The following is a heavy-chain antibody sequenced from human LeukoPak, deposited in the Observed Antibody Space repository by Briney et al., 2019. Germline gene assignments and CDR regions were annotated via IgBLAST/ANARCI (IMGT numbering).Heavy chain of an antibody. D-gene: IGHD3-10*01. CDR2: ISSSGSTI. J-gene: IGHJ3*02. V-gene: IGHV3-48*04. Sequence: PGGSLRLSCAASGFTFSSYSMNWVRQAPGKGLEWVSYISSSGSTIYYADSVKGRFTISRDNAKNSLYLQMNSLRAEDTAVYYCARDLEIGITMVRGATWRLDAFDIWGQGTMVTVSS. CDR1: GFTFSSYS. CDR3: ARDLEIGITMVRGATWRLDAFDI.